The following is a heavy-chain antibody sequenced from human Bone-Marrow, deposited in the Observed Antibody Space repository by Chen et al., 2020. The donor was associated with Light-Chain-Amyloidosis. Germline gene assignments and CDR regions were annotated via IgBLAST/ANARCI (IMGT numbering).Heavy chain of an antibody. Sequence: QVQLQESGPGLVKPSQTLSLTCTVSVDSISSGPHYWTWIRQHPGRGLEWIGYIYYGGNSRYNPSLMSRVTISLDTSKNQFSLNLSSVTAADTAVYFCARGTMTSVDWSYYCDFWGQGTLVTVSS. CDR1: VDSISSGPHY. D-gene: IGHD3-22*01. CDR3: ARGTMTSVDWSYYCDF. CDR2: IYYGGNS. V-gene: IGHV4-31*03. J-gene: IGHJ4*02.